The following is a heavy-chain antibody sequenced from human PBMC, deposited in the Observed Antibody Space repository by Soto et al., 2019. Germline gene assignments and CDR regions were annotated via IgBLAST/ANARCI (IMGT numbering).Heavy chain of an antibody. D-gene: IGHD3-10*01. V-gene: IGHV1-2*04. Sequence: QVQLVQSGAEVKKPGASVKVSCKASGYTFTGYYMHWVRQAPGQGLEWMGWINPNSGGTNYAQKFQGWVTMTRDTCIRTAYMELSRLRSDDTAVYYCARGGSLWFGELSAYYYGMDVWGQGTTVTVSS. J-gene: IGHJ6*02. CDR1: GYTFTGYY. CDR3: ARGGSLWFGELSAYYYGMDV. CDR2: INPNSGGT.